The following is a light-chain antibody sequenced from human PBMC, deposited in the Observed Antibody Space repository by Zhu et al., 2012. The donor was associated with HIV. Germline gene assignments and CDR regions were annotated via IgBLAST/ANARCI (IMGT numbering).Light chain of an antibody. Sequence: DVQLTQSPAFLSASVGDRVTITCRASESVSRYLAWYQQKPGKAPKLLIYDTSILQSGVPSTFGGSGSGTEFTLTISSLQPEDFATYYCQQLNTYPLFTFGPGTKVDIK. V-gene: IGKV1-9*01. J-gene: IGKJ3*01. CDR2: DTS. CDR3: QQLNTYPLFT. CDR1: ESVSRY.